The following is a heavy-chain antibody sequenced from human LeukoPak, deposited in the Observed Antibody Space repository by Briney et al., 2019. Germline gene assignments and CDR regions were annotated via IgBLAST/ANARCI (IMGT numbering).Heavy chain of an antibody. V-gene: IGHV6-1*01. CDR3: ARGNFFDY. CDR2: TYYRSKWKS. J-gene: IGHJ4*02. Sequence: SQTLSLTCAISGDSVSSNSAAWNGLRQSPSRGLEWLGRTYYRSKWKSDYAVSVKSRITINPDTSKNQFSLQLNSMTPEDAAVYYCARGNFFDYWGQGTLVTVSS. CDR1: GDSVSSNSAA.